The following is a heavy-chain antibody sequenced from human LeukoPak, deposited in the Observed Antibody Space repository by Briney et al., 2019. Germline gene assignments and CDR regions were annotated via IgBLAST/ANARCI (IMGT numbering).Heavy chain of an antibody. Sequence: ASVKVSCKASGYTFTSYDISWVRQATGQGLEWMGWMNPNSGNTGYAQKFQGRVTMTRNTSISTAYMELSSLRSEDTAVYYCARGLKKRGYSFDYWGQGTLVTVSS. D-gene: IGHD5-18*01. CDR3: ARGLKKRGYSFDY. J-gene: IGHJ4*02. CDR2: MNPNSGNT. CDR1: GYTFTSYD. V-gene: IGHV1-8*01.